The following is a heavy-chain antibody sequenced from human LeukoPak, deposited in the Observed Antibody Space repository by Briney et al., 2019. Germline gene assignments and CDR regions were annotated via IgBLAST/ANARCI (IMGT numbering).Heavy chain of an antibody. Sequence: ASVKVSCKASGYTLTSYAMHWVRQAPGQRLEWMGWINAGNGNTKYSQEFQGRVTITRDTSASTAYMELSSLRSEDMAVYYCATADYGDYGLDYWGQGTLVTVSS. J-gene: IGHJ4*02. CDR3: ATADYGDYGLDY. CDR2: INAGNGNT. D-gene: IGHD4-17*01. CDR1: GYTLTSYA. V-gene: IGHV1-3*03.